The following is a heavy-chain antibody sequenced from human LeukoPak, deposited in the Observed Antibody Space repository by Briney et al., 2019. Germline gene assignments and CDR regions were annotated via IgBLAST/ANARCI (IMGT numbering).Heavy chain of an antibody. CDR3: ASARTGYYDSSGHY. D-gene: IGHD3-22*01. V-gene: IGHV3-30*04. CDR2: ISYDGSNE. J-gene: IGHJ4*02. CDR1: GFTFSSYA. Sequence: GRSLRLSCAASGFTFSSYAMHWVRQAPGKGLEWVAVISYDGSNEYYADSVKGRFTISRDNSKNTLYLQMNSLRAEDTAVYYCASARTGYYDSSGHYWGQGTLVTVSS.